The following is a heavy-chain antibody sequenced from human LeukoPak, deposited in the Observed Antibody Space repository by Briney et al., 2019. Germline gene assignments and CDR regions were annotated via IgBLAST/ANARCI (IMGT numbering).Heavy chain of an antibody. CDR3: AKRSGPAGDTSVFDY. CDR2: IYSGGST. CDR1: GFTVSSNY. D-gene: IGHD2-2*01. Sequence: GGSLRLSCAASGFTVSSNYMSWVRQAPGKGLEWVSVIYSGGSTYYADSVKGRFTISRGNSRNTLHLQMNSLRAEDTAVYYCAKRSGPAGDTSVFDYWGQGTLVTVSS. V-gene: IGHV3-53*01. J-gene: IGHJ4*02.